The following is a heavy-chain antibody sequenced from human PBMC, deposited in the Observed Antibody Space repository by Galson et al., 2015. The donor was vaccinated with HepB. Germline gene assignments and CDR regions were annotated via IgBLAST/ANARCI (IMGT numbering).Heavy chain of an antibody. CDR3: ARAGTAAGSLGH. D-gene: IGHD6-13*01. V-gene: IGHV1-18*01. J-gene: IGHJ4*02. CDR1: GYTFTNNN. CDR2: MSAYTGNA. Sequence: SAKVSCKASGYTFTNNNMNRGRKTPGQGLQRMGRMSAYTGNANNAPKFHGRVTMTTYTSTSTAYMKLKKLRIDDTAIYYCARAGTAAGSLGHWGQGTLVTVSS.